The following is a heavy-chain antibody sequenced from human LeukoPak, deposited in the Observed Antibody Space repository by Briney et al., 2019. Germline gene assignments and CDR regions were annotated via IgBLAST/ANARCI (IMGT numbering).Heavy chain of an antibody. D-gene: IGHD2-21*02. V-gene: IGHV3-48*03. J-gene: IGHJ4*02. Sequence: GGSLRLSCAASGFSFSSYEMSWVRQAPGKGLEWISYINTGGSTIDYADSVKGRFTVSRDNAKNSLYLQTNSLRAEDTAVYYCARDRPLSTYCGGDCYYKRGDYWGQGTLVTVSS. CDR3: ARDRPLSTYCGGDCYYKRGDY. CDR1: GFSFSSYE. CDR2: INTGGSTI.